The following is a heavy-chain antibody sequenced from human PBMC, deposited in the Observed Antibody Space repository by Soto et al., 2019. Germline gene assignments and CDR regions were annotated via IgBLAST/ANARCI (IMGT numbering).Heavy chain of an antibody. J-gene: IGHJ4*02. CDR1: GGTFSSDA. V-gene: IGHV1-69*01. CDR2: IIPIFRTP. CDR3: ARSYCGGDCSSPFDF. D-gene: IGHD2-21*02. Sequence: QVQLVQSGAEVKKPGSSVKVSCRASGGTFSSDAISWVRQAPGQGLEWMGGIIPIFRTPNYAQKFQGRVTITADESTSTVFMEVSSLTSEDTAVYYCARSYCGGDCSSPFDFWGQGTLVTVAS.